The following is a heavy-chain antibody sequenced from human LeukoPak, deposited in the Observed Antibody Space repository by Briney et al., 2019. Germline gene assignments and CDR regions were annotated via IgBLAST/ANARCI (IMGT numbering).Heavy chain of an antibody. CDR3: ARNSFPARGAFDI. D-gene: IGHD2/OR15-2a*01. Sequence: PSETLSLTCTVSGGSISSYYWSWIRQPPGKGLEWIGYIYYSGSTNYNPSLKSRVTISADTSKNQFSLRLSSVTAADTAVYYCARNSFPARGAFDIWGQGTMVTVSS. CDR1: GGSISSYY. CDR2: IYYSGST. V-gene: IGHV4-59*01. J-gene: IGHJ3*02.